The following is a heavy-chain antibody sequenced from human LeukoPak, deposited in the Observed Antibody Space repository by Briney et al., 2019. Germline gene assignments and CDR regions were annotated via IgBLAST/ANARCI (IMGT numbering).Heavy chain of an antibody. Sequence: PGGSLRLSCAASGFTFSSYWMHWVRQAPGKGLVWVSRINSDGSSTSYADSVKGRFTISRDNAKNSLYLQMNSLRAEDTALYYCAKGGSYGSVDYWGQGTLVTVSS. CDR3: AKGGSYGSVDY. CDR1: GFTFSSYW. J-gene: IGHJ4*02. D-gene: IGHD1-26*01. V-gene: IGHV3-74*01. CDR2: INSDGSST.